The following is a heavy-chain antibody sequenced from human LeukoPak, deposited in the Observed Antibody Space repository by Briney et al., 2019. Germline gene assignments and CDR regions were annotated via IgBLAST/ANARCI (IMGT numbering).Heavy chain of an antibody. J-gene: IGHJ4*02. D-gene: IGHD5-18*01. CDR1: GFTFSNYA. CDR3: ARDRDTAMGL. CDR2: ISYDGNDK. Sequence: GRSLRLSCAASGFTFSNYAMHWVRQAPGKGLEWVAIISYDGNDKYYTDSVKGRFTISRDKSKNTLYLQMNSLRAEDTAVYYCARDRDTAMGLWGQGTLVTVSS. V-gene: IGHV3-30-3*01.